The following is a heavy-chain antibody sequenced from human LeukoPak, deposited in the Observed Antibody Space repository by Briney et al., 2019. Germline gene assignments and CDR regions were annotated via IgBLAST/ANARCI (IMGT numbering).Heavy chain of an antibody. Sequence: QPGGSLRLSCAASGFTFSSYEMNWVRQAPGKRLEWVSYISSSGSTIYYADSMKGRFTISRDNAKNSLYLQMNSLRAEDTAVYYCASTRSGYLFDYWGQGTLVTVSS. D-gene: IGHD5-12*01. CDR1: GFTFSSYE. CDR2: ISSSGSTI. J-gene: IGHJ4*02. CDR3: ASTRSGYLFDY. V-gene: IGHV3-48*03.